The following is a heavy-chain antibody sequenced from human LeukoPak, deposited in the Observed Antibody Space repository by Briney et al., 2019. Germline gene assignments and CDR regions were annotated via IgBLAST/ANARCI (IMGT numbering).Heavy chain of an antibody. J-gene: IGHJ4*02. CDR1: GGSFSGYY. Sequence: TPSETLSLTCAVYGGSFSGYYWSWIRQPPGKGLEWIGEINHSGSTNYNPSLKSRVTISVDTSKNQFSLKLSSVTAADTAVYYCARDIAARLPYFDYWGQGTLVTVSS. D-gene: IGHD6-6*01. CDR3: ARDIAARLPYFDY. CDR2: INHSGST. V-gene: IGHV4-34*01.